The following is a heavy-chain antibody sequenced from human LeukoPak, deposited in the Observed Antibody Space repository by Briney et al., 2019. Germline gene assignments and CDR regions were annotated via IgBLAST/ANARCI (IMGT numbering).Heavy chain of an antibody. J-gene: IGHJ4*02. V-gene: IGHV4-39*01. Sequence: SETLSLTCTVSGGSISSSSYYWGWIRQPPGKGLEWIGSIYYSGSTYYNPSLKSRVTISVDTSKNQFSLQLNSVTPEDTAVYYCARGLVRGVKLIDYWGQGTLVTVSS. CDR3: ARGLVRGVKLIDY. CDR2: IYYSGST. CDR1: GGSISSSSYY. D-gene: IGHD3-10*01.